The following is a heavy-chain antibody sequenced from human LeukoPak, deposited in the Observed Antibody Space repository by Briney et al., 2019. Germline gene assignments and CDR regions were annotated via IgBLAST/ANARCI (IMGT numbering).Heavy chain of an antibody. CDR1: GYSFSSYG. CDR2: ISGHNGNT. CDR3: ARAGDDAVVPHGLLDY. J-gene: IGHJ4*02. D-gene: IGHD2-15*01. V-gene: IGHV1-18*01. Sequence: GASVKVSCKASGYSFSSYGISRVRQAPGQGLEWMGWISGHNGNTKSAQRFQGRVTMTADTSTTTVYMELRSLTSDDTAVFYCARAGDDAVVPHGLLDYWGQRSLVTVSS.